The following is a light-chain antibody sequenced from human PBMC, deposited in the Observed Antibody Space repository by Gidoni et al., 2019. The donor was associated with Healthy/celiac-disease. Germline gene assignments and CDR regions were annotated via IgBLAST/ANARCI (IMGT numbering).Light chain of an antibody. CDR2: TAS. Sequence: DIHMTQSPSSLSASIGDRVTITCRASDSIASYIDWYQQLPGKAPSLLIYTASNLERGVPSRFSGSGSGAEFTLTITDLQAEDFATYYCQQTYSMPWTFGQGTYV. CDR3: QQTYSMPWT. V-gene: IGKV1-39*01. CDR1: DSIASY. J-gene: IGKJ1*01.